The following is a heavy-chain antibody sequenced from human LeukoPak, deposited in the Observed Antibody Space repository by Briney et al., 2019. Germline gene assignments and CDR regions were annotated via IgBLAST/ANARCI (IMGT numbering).Heavy chain of an antibody. J-gene: IGHJ4*02. CDR2: IYHSGST. V-gene: IGHV4-30-2*01. Sequence: SETLSLTCTVSGGSISSGGYYRSWIRQPPGKGLEWIGYIYHSGSTYYNPSLKSRVTISVDRSKNQFSLKLSSVTAADTAVYYCARDVGIAARTFDYWGQGTLVTVSS. D-gene: IGHD6-6*01. CDR3: ARDVGIAARTFDY. CDR1: GGSISSGGYY.